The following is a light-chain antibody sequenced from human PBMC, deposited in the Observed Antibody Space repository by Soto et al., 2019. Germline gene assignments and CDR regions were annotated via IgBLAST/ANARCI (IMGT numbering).Light chain of an antibody. CDR3: RSRK. CDR2: DVS. V-gene: IGLV2-14*01. Sequence: QSALTQPASVSGSPGQSITISCTGTSSDVGGYNYVSWYQQHPGKAPKLMIYDVSNRPSGVSNRFSGPKSGNTASLTISGLQAEDEADYYCRSRKFRGGTKLTVL. CDR1: SSDVGGYNY. J-gene: IGLJ2*01.